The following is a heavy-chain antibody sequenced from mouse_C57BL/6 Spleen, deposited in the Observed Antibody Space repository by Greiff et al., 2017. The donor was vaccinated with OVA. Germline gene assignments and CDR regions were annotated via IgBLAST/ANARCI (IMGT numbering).Heavy chain of an antibody. D-gene: IGHD2-4*01. CDR1: GYTFTSYW. Sequence: QVQLQQPGAELVRPGSSVKLSCKASGYTFTSYWMHWVKQRPIQGLEWIGNIDPSDSETQYNQKFKDKATLTVDKSSSTAYMQLSSLTSEDSAVDYCARWDDYDEGFAYWGQGTLVTVSA. CDR3: ARWDDYDEGFAY. J-gene: IGHJ3*01. V-gene: IGHV1-52*01. CDR2: IDPSDSET.